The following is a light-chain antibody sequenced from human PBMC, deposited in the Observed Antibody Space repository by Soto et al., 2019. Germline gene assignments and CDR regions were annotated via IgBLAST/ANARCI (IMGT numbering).Light chain of an antibody. CDR3: QQSYSSLYT. CDR1: QSISSS. CDR2: GAS. V-gene: IGKV1-39*01. J-gene: IGKJ2*01. Sequence: DIQMTQSPSSLSASVGDRVTITCRASQSISSSLNWYQQKPGKAPKLLIYGASSLQSGVPSRFSGSEYGTDFSHTFSSLQPEDFATYYCQQSYSSLYTFGQGTKLVIK.